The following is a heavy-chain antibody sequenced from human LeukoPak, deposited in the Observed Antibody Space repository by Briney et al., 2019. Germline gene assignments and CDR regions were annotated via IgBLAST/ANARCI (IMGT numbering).Heavy chain of an antibody. CDR2: IWYDGSNN. D-gene: IGHD6-13*01. Sequence: GRSLRLSCAASGFTFSSYGMHWVRQAPGKGLEWVALIWYDGSNNYYADSVKGRFTISRDNSKNTLYLQMNSLRAEDTAVYYCARDWRVIAAAGNLDYWGQGTLVTVSS. V-gene: IGHV3-33*01. CDR3: ARDWRVIAAAGNLDY. J-gene: IGHJ4*02. CDR1: GFTFSSYG.